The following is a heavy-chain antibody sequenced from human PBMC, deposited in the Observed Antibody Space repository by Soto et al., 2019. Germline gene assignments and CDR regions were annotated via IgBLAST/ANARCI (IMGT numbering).Heavy chain of an antibody. Sequence: EVRLVQSGGGLVQPGGSLRPSCPASWSIVSANSRSWVRQAPGKGLEWVSLIYSGGGTDYAESVKGRFTISRDNSKNTLYLQMNSLKAEDTGIYYCATRMTTAPYWGQGTVVTVSS. J-gene: IGHJ4*02. CDR1: WSIVSANS. CDR3: ATRMTTAPY. D-gene: IGHD4-17*01. CDR2: IYSGGGT. V-gene: IGHV3-66*01.